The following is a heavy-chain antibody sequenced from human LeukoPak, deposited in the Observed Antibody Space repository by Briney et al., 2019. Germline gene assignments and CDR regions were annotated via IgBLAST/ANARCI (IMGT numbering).Heavy chain of an antibody. V-gene: IGHV5-51*01. J-gene: IGHJ4*02. CDR1: GYNFNSDW. CDR3: ARMTSDWYFDY. D-gene: IGHD6-19*01. CDR2: IFPGDSDT. Sequence: GEFLKISCKGSGYNFNSDWIAWVRQMPGKGLEWMGIIFPGDSDTRYSPSFQGQVTISADKSISTAYLRWSNLKASDTAMYYCARMTSDWYFDYWGQGTLVTVSS.